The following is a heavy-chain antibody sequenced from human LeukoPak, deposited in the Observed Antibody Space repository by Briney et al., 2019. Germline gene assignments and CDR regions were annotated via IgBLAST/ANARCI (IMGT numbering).Heavy chain of an antibody. D-gene: IGHD6-19*01. CDR1: GGSTSSSSFY. V-gene: IGHV4-39*01. CDR3: ARVLFSSGWYNWFDP. CDR2: IFYSGTT. J-gene: IGHJ5*02. Sequence: SETLSLTCTVSGGSTSSSSFYWGWIRQPPGKGLEWIGNIFYSGTTYYNPSLKSRVTISVDTSKNQFSLKLNSVTAADTAVYYCARVLFSSGWYNWFDPWGQGTLVTVSS.